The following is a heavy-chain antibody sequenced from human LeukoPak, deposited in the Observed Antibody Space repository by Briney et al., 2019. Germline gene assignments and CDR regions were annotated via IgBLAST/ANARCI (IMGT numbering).Heavy chain of an antibody. CDR1: GFTFSNYN. D-gene: IGHD3-10*01. CDR3: ARDFGLYYVSGSYRPSYYMDV. V-gene: IGHV3-21*04. Sequence: KSGGSLRLSCAASGFTFSNYNMNWVRQTPGKGLEWVSSITSSSMYIYYADAVKGRFTISRDNAKNSLYLQMNILRAEDTALYYCARDFGLYYVSGSYRPSYYMDVWCKGTTVT. J-gene: IGHJ6*03. CDR2: ITSSSMYI.